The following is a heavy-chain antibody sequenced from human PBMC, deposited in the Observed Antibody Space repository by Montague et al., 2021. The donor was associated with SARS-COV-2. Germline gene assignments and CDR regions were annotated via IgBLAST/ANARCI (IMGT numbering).Heavy chain of an antibody. J-gene: IGHJ3*01. V-gene: IGHV3-23*03. CDR1: GFTFSNYA. Sequence: SLRLSCAVSGFTFSNYAMSWVRQAPGKGLEWVSFIYGGGTYIYYXDSVKGRFTISRDDSENAPYLQMSSLRAEDTAVYYCARGPVSDAFDVWGQGTMVTVSS. CDR3: ARGPVSDAFDV. D-gene: IGHD1-14*01. CDR2: IYGGGTYI.